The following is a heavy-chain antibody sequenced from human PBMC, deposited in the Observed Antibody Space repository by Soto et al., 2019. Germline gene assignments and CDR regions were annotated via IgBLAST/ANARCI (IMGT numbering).Heavy chain of an antibody. J-gene: IGHJ4*02. CDR3: AKADTGHFRPFEY. CDR2: VSDDGGTT. CDR1: GFTFSNYA. Sequence: EAQLLESGGGLVQPGASLRLSCAASGFTFSNYAMSWVRQAPGKGLEWVSVVSDDGGTTFYADSVRARFTISRDNSKNTVDLQMTGLRAEDTAVYYCAKADTGHFRPFEYCGQGTLVTVSS. D-gene: IGHD3-9*01. V-gene: IGHV3-23*01.